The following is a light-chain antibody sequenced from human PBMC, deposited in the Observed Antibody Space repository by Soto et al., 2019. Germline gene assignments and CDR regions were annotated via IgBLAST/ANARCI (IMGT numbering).Light chain of an antibody. CDR1: QSISSY. CDR3: QQYNSM. Sequence: DTPTTQSPSSLSASVGDRVTITCRASQSISSYLSWYQQKPGKAPKLLINVASTLQSGVPSRFSGSGSGTEFTLTISSLQPDDFATYYCQQYNSMFGQGTKVDI. V-gene: IGKV1-39*01. CDR2: VAS. J-gene: IGKJ1*01.